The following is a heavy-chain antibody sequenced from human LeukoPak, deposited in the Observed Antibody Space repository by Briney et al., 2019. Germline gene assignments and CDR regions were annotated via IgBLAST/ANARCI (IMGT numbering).Heavy chain of an antibody. D-gene: IGHD2-15*01. Sequence: SEALSLTCTVSGGSISSYYWSWIRQPPGRGLEWIGYIHYSGSTNYNPSLKSRVTISVDTSKNQFSLKLSSVTAADTAVYYCARANYCSGGSCYKGFDPWGQGTPVTVSS. V-gene: IGHV4-59*01. J-gene: IGHJ5*02. CDR3: ARANYCSGGSCYKGFDP. CDR1: GGSISSYY. CDR2: IHYSGST.